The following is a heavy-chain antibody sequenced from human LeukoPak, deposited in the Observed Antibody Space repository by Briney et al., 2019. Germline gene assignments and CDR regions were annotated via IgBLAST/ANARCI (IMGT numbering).Heavy chain of an antibody. CDR2: ISSSGSTI. J-gene: IGHJ4*02. CDR1: GFTFDGYT. Sequence: GGSLRLSCEGSGFTFDGYTMHWVRQAPGKGLEWVSYISSSGSTIYYADSVKGRFTISRDNAKNSLYLQMNSLRAEDTAVYYCAREKDDISDYWGQGTLVTVSS. CDR3: AREKDDISDY. V-gene: IGHV3-48*03. D-gene: IGHD3-9*01.